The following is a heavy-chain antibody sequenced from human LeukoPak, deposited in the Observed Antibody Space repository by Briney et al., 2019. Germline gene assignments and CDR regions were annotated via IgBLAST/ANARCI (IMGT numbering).Heavy chain of an antibody. CDR2: ISSSGSTI. D-gene: IGHD3-3*01. CDR1: GFTFSSYE. CDR3: ARGPPKYYDFWSGYYL. J-gene: IGHJ4*02. V-gene: IGHV3-48*03. Sequence: GGSLRLSCAASGFTFSSYEMNWVRQAPGKGLEWVSYISSSGSTIYYADSVKGRFTISRDNAKNSLYLQMNSLRAEDTAVYYCARGPPKYYDFWSGYYLWGQGTLVTVSS.